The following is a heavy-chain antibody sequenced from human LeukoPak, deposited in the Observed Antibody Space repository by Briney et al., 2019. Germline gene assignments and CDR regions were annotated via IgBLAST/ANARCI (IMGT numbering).Heavy chain of an antibody. J-gene: IGHJ4*02. Sequence: TGGSLRLSCAASGFTFSSYAMSWVRQAPGKGLEWVSAISGSGGSTYYADSVKGRFTISRDNSKNTLYLQMNSLRAEDTAVYYCARDKKSGESSEIDYWGQGTLVTVSS. CDR1: GFTFSSYA. CDR3: ARDKKSGESSEIDY. CDR2: ISGSGGST. V-gene: IGHV3-23*01. D-gene: IGHD3-10*01.